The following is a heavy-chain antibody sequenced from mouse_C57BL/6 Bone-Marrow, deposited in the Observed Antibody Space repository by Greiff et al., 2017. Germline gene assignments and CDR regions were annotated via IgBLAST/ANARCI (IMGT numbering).Heavy chain of an antibody. CDR2: IWGVGST. J-gene: IGHJ3*01. V-gene: IGHV2-6*01. Sequence: VMLVESGPGLVAPSQSLSITCTVSGFSFTSYGVDWVRQSPGKGLEWLGVIWGVGSTNYNSALKSRLSISKDNSKSQVFLKMNSLQTDDTAMYYCASGYPLVAYWGQGTLVTVSA. CDR1: GFSFTSYG. CDR3: ASGYPLVAY.